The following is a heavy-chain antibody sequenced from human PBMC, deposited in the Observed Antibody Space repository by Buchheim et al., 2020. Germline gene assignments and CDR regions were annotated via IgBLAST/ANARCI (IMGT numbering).Heavy chain of an antibody. Sequence: QVQLVESGGGVVQPGRSLRLSCAASGFTFSSYAMHWVRQAPGKGLEWVAVISYDGSNKYYADSVKGRLTISRDNSKNTLYLQMNSLRAEDTAVYYCARDRVGCSSTSCYWSSYYYYGMDVWGQGTT. V-gene: IGHV3-30-3*01. D-gene: IGHD2-2*01. CDR3: ARDRVGCSSTSCYWSSYYYYGMDV. CDR2: ISYDGSNK. CDR1: GFTFSSYA. J-gene: IGHJ6*02.